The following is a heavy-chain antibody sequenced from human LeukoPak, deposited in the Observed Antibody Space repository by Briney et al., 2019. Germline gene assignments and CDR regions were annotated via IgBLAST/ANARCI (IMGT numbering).Heavy chain of an antibody. CDR3: ARDEGAAAGYYFDY. J-gene: IGHJ4*02. CDR2: IYYSGST. D-gene: IGHD6-13*01. V-gene: IGHV4-59*11. Sequence: SETLSLTCTVSGDSFSSHYWTWIRQPPGKGLEWIGYIYYSGSTNYNPSLKSRVTISVDTSKNQFSLKLSSVTAADTAVYYCARDEGAAAGYYFDYWGQGTLVTVSS. CDR1: GDSFSSHY.